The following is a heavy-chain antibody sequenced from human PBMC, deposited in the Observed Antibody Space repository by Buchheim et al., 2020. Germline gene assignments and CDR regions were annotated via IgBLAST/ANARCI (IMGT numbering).Heavy chain of an antibody. CDR2: MYPFDSDT. CDR3: ARLASGWPDGMGYYFDY. V-gene: IGHV5-51*01. D-gene: IGHD6-19*01. J-gene: IGHJ4*02. CDR1: GYSFNTYW. Sequence: EVQLVQSGAEVKKPGESLKISCKGSGYSFNTYWIGWVRQMPGKGLEWMGIMYPFDSDTRYSPSFQGQVTISAAKSISTAYLQWSSLKASDTAMYYCARLASGWPDGMGYYFDYWGQGTL.